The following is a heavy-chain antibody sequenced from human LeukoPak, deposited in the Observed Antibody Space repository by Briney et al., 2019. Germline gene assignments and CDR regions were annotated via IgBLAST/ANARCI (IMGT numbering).Heavy chain of an antibody. J-gene: IGHJ4*02. CDR1: GFTFSSYA. D-gene: IGHD3-22*01. Sequence: GRSLRLSCAASGFTFSSYAMHWVRQAPGKGLEWVAVISYDGSNKYYADSVKGRFTISRDNSKNTLYLQMNSLRAEDTAVYYCARDREDYYDSSGYYYRALDYWGQGTLVTVSS. CDR2: ISYDGSNK. CDR3: ARDREDYYDSSGYYYRALDY. V-gene: IGHV3-30-3*01.